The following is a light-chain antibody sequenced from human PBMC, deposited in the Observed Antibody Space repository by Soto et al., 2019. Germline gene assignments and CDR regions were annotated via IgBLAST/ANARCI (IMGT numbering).Light chain of an antibody. CDR2: WAS. J-gene: IGKJ5*01. CDR3: QQYYSTLPIT. V-gene: IGKV4-1*01. CDR1: QIVLFTSNNKNY. Sequence: DIVMTRSPDSLAVSLGERATINCESSQIVLFTSNNKNYLAWYQQKPGQPPKLLIYWASTRESGVPGRFSGSGSGTDFTLTISSLQAEDVAVYYCQQYYSTLPITFGQGTRLEIK.